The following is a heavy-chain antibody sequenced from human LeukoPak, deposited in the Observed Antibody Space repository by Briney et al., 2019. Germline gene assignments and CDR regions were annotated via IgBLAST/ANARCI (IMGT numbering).Heavy chain of an antibody. Sequence: ASVKVSCKSSGYTFSSYGVTWVRQAPGQGLEWMGWISAYNGDTNYAQKLQGRVTMTTDTSTSTAYMELRSLRSDDTAVYYCASADTAMVKGNYYYYYYMDVWGKGTTVTVSS. V-gene: IGHV1-18*01. D-gene: IGHD5-18*01. CDR3: ASADTAMVKGNYYYYYYMDV. J-gene: IGHJ6*03. CDR1: GYTFSSYG. CDR2: ISAYNGDT.